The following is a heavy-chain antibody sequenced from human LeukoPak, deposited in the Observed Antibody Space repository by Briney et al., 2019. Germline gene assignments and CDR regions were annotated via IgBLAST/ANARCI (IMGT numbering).Heavy chain of an antibody. D-gene: IGHD5-24*01. Sequence: SENLSLTCTVSGGSISSYYWSWIRQPPGKGLEWIGYIYYSGSTNYNPSLKSRVTISVDTSKNQFSLKLSSVTAADTAVYYCARIRDGYTVEGYFDYWGQGTLVTVSS. CDR2: IYYSGST. CDR3: ARIRDGYTVEGYFDY. CDR1: GGSISSYY. V-gene: IGHV4-59*01. J-gene: IGHJ4*02.